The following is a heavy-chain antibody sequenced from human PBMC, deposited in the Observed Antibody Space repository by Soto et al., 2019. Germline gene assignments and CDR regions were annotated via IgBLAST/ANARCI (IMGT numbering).Heavy chain of an antibody. Sequence: QVQLQESGPGLVTPSETLSLTCTVSGGSVSRGTYYWSWIRQPPGKGLEWIGYISSRGSTNYNPSLKSRVTISVDTSKNQFSLKLTSVTAADTAVYYCAMAGNYRYFDAWGQGTLVTVSS. CDR3: AMAGNYRYFDA. CDR2: ISSRGST. CDR1: GGSVSRGTYY. D-gene: IGHD1-7*01. V-gene: IGHV4-61*01. J-gene: IGHJ4*02.